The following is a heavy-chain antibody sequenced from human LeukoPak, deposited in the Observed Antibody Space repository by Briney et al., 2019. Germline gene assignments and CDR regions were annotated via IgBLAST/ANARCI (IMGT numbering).Heavy chain of an antibody. D-gene: IGHD6-13*01. CDR3: ASAGYSGSWYDAFDI. CDR2: TYYGSKRYN. CDR1: GAGVTCSSDD. V-gene: IGHV6-1*01. J-gene: IGHJ3*02. Sequence: SPTRSLRLACSGAGVTCSSDDWNWVSQSPWKGLEWVARTYYGSKRYNDYAVAVKSRITIKHDTYKNQFSLKMNSVTPEDTGVYYCASAGYSGSWYDAFDIWGQGTTVTVSS.